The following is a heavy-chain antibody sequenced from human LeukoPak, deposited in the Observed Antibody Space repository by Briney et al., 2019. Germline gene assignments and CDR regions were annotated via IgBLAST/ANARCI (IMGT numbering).Heavy chain of an antibody. CDR2: IYYTGTT. D-gene: IGHD2-21*01. Sequence: PSETLSLTCAVSGGSISGYYWSWIRQPPGKGLEWIAYIYYTGTTNYNPSLKSRVTISVDTSRNQFSLKLSSVTAGDTAVYYCARRAPRGGLLDYWGQGTLVTVSS. CDR1: GGSISGYY. V-gene: IGHV4-59*08. CDR3: ARRAPRGGLLDY. J-gene: IGHJ4*02.